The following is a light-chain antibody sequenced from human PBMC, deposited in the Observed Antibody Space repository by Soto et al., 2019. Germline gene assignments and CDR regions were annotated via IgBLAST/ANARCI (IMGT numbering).Light chain of an antibody. J-gene: IGLJ3*02. Sequence: HSVLTQPPSASGSPGQSVTISCTGTSSDVGGYNYVSWYQQHPGKAPKLMIYEVSKRPSGVPDRFSGSKSGNTASLTVSGLQAEDEADYYCNSYAGSNNWVFGGGTTLTVL. V-gene: IGLV2-8*01. CDR2: EVS. CDR3: NSYAGSNNWV. CDR1: SSDVGGYNY.